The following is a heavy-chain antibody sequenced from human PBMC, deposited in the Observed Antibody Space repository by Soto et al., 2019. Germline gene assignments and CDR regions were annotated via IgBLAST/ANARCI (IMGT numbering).Heavy chain of an antibody. CDR2: ISGSGGST. J-gene: IGHJ4*02. CDR3: AKDYCSGGGCGSFDY. V-gene: IGHV3-23*01. D-gene: IGHD3-10*02. Sequence: EVQLLESGGGLVQPGGSLRLSCAASGFTFSSYAMSWVRQAPGKGLEWVSAISGSGGSTYYADSVKGRFTISRDNSKNTLYLQRNGLRAEDTAVYYCAKDYCSGGGCGSFDYWGQGTLVTVSS. CDR1: GFTFSSYA.